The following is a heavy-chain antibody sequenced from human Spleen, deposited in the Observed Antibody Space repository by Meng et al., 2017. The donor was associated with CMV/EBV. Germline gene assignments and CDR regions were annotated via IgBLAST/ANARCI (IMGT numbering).Heavy chain of an antibody. V-gene: IGHV4-39*01. CDR2: ISYRGNT. CDR3: VRPPLCRSGRCSDY. D-gene: IGHD6-19*01. J-gene: IGHJ4*02. CDR1: GESISSTTYY. Sequence: SETLSLTCTVSGESISSTTYYWGWIRQTPGKGLEWIGSISYRGNTHYNSSLKSRVTISLDTSKSQFSLKLASVTAADTAVYYCVRPPLCRSGRCSDYWGQGTLVTVSS.